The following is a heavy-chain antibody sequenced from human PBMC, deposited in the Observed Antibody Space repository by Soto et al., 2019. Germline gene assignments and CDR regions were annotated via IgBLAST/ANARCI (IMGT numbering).Heavy chain of an antibody. CDR1: GGPFRSYA. CDR2: IINIFGTE. J-gene: IGHJ3*02. V-gene: IGHV1-69*01. CDR3: ASNRPGDCSGGSCYPRGAFDS. Sequence: QVQLVQSGAEVKKPGSSWKVSCKASGGPFRSYAISGVRQDPGQGLEWMGGIINIFGTENYAQKFRGRVTITADESRSAAYMELRSLRSEDTAVYYCASNRPGDCSGGSCYPRGAFDSWGPGTMVTLSS. D-gene: IGHD2-15*01.